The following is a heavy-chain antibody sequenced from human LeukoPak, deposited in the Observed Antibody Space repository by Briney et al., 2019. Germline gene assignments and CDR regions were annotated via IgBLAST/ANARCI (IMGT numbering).Heavy chain of an antibody. CDR1: GFAFSSFG. D-gene: IGHD5-24*01. V-gene: IGHV3-23*01. J-gene: IGHJ4*02. CDR2: ISGSGSSI. Sequence: GGSLRLSCAASGFAFSSFGMNWVRQAPGKGLEWVSVISGSGSSIDYADSVKGRFSISRDNSKNTLYLQIKSQKVKDTAVYYCAKGGGGHNTEDFFDSWGPGTLVTVSS. CDR3: AKGGGGHNTEDFFDS.